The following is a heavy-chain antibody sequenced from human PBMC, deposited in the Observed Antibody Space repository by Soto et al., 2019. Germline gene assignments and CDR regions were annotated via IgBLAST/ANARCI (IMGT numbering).Heavy chain of an antibody. D-gene: IGHD1-7*01. J-gene: IGHJ6*02. V-gene: IGHV6-1*01. CDR1: VDIVSSNSAA. CDR3: AREPDDWNYGGGMDV. CDR2: TYYRSKWYN. Sequence: PSQTLSLTCAISVDIVSSNSAAWNCIRQSPSRGLEWLGRTYYRSKWYNDYAVSVKSRITINPDTSKNQFSLQLNSVTPEDTAVYYCAREPDDWNYGGGMDVWGQGTTVTVSS.